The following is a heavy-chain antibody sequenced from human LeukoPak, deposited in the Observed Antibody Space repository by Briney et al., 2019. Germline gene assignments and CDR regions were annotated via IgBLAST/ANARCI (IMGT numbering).Heavy chain of an antibody. CDR2: IYYSGST. D-gene: IGHD3-10*01. V-gene: IGHV4-39*01. Sequence: SETLSLTCTVSGGSISSSSYYWGWIRQPPGKGLEWIGSIYYSGSTYYNPSLKSRVTISVDTSKNQFSLKLSSVTAADTAVYYCARHPRGITMVRGVIHWGQGTLVTVSS. CDR1: GGSISSSSYY. J-gene: IGHJ4*02. CDR3: ARHPRGITMVRGVIH.